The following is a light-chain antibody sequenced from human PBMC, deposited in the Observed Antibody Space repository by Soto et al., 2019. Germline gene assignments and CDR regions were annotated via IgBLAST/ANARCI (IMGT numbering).Light chain of an antibody. CDR2: WAS. CDR3: QQYYTTPRT. Sequence: DIVMTQSPDSLAVSLGERATIHCKSRQSILYTSNNKSYLAWYQQKPGQPPKLLIYWASTRESGVPDRFSGSGSGTDFTLTISSLQAEDVAVYYCQQYYTTPRTFGQGTKVDIK. V-gene: IGKV4-1*01. J-gene: IGKJ1*01. CDR1: QSILYTSNNKSY.